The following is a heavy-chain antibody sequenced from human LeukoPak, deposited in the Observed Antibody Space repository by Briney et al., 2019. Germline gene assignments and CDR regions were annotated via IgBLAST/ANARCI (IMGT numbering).Heavy chain of an antibody. J-gene: IGHJ3*02. CDR1: GGSISGFY. D-gene: IGHD3-9*01. V-gene: IGHV4-59*12. CDR3: ARAKDYDILTGYYSGGAFDI. CDR2: MSNNGAT. Sequence: ASETLSLTCTVSGGSISGFYWSWIRQPPGKGLEWIGYMSNNGATTYNPSLKSRVTISVDTSKNQFSLKLSSVTAADTAVYYCARAKDYDILTGYYSGGAFDIWGQGTMVTVSS.